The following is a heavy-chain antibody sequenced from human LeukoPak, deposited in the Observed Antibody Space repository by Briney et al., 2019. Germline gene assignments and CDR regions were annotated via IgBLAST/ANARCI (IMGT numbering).Heavy chain of an antibody. J-gene: IGHJ4*02. CDR2: IYYSGST. Sequence: PSETLSLTCTVSGGSISSYYWSWIRQPPGKGLEWIGYIYYSGSTNYNPSLKSRVTISVDTSKNQFSLKLSSVTAADTAVYYCARPLGVGATYWPFDYWGQGTLVTVSS. D-gene: IGHD1-26*01. CDR1: GGSISSYY. CDR3: ARPLGVGATYWPFDY. V-gene: IGHV4-59*08.